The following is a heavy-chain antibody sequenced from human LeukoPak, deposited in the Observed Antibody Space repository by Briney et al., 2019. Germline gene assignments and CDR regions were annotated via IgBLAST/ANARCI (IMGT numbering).Heavy chain of an antibody. CDR1: GFTFSSYA. V-gene: IGHV3-30-3*01. CDR2: ISYDGSNK. Sequence: GGSLRLSCAASGFTFSSYAMRWVRQAPGKGLEWVAVISYDGSNKYYADSVKGRFTISRDNSKNTLYLQMNSLRAEDTAVYYCAAGWLLLGAFDIWGQGTMVTVSS. D-gene: IGHD3-3*01. J-gene: IGHJ3*02. CDR3: AAGWLLLGAFDI.